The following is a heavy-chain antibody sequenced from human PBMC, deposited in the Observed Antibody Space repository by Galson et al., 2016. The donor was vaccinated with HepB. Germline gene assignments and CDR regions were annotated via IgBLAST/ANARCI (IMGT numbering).Heavy chain of an antibody. D-gene: IGHD3-22*01. CDR1: GFTFSSYG. J-gene: IGHJ4*02. CDR3: ARGGFEEYYDSSGYYLDY. Sequence: SLRLSCAASGFTFSSYGMHWVRQAPGKGLEWVAVIWYDGSNKHYADSVKGRFTISRDNSKNTLYLQMNSLRAEDTAVYYCARGGFEEYYDSSGYYLDYWGQGTLVTVSS. CDR2: IWYDGSNK. V-gene: IGHV3-33*01.